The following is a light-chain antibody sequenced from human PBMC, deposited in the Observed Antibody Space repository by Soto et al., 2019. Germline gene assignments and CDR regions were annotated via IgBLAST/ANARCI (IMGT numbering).Light chain of an antibody. CDR2: GAS. J-gene: IGKJ2*01. Sequence: EIVLTQSPGTLSLSPGERATLSCRASQSVRSNFLAWYQQKPGQAPRLLIYGASNRATGIPDRFSGSGSGTHFTLTIPGLEPEDLAMYYCQQYGSSPATFGQGTKLHIK. CDR3: QQYGSSPAT. V-gene: IGKV3-20*01. CDR1: QSVRSNF.